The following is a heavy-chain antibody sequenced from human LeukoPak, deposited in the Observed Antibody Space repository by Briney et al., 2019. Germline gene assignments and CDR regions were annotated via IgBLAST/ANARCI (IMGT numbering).Heavy chain of an antibody. J-gene: IGHJ3*02. Sequence: GGSLRLSCAASGFTFSSYSMNWVRQDPGKGLEWVSSISSSSSYIYYADSVKGRFTISRDNAKNSLYLQMNSLRAEDTAVYYCARDSLYSSSWFDAFDIWGQGTMVTVSS. CDR3: ARDSLYSSSWFDAFDI. D-gene: IGHD6-13*01. CDR2: ISSSSSYI. V-gene: IGHV3-21*01. CDR1: GFTFSSYS.